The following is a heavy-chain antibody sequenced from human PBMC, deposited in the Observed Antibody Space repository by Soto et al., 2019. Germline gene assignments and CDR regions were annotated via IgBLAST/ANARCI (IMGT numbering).Heavy chain of an antibody. CDR1: GYTFTSYA. D-gene: IGHD3-16*02. J-gene: IGHJ4*02. V-gene: IGHV1-3*01. CDR3: ARTLGLRLGELSSHFDY. CDR2: INAGNGNT. Sequence: GASVKVSCKASGYTFTSYAMHWVRQAPGQRLEWMGWINAGNGNTKYSQKFQSRVTITRDTSASTAYMELSSLRSEDTAVYYCARTLGLRLGELSSHFDYWGQGTLVTVSS.